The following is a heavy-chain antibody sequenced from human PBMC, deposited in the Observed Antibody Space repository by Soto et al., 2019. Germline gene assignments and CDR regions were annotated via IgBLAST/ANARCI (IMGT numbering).Heavy chain of an antibody. D-gene: IGHD2-15*01. CDR2: IIPIFGTA. CDR3: ASVVVVAANYYYGMDV. J-gene: IGHJ6*02. Sequence: QVQLVQSGAEVKKPGSSVKVSCKASGGTFSSYAISWVRQAPGQGLEWMGGIIPIFGTANYAQKFQGRVTITADESTITAYMELSSLRSEDTAVYYCASVVVVAANYYYGMDVWGQGTTVTVSS. CDR1: GGTFSSYA. V-gene: IGHV1-69*01.